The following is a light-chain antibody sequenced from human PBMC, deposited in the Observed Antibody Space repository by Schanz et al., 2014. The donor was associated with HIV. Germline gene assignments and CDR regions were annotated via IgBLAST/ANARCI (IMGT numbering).Light chain of an antibody. CDR2: NDN. CDR1: SSKLGQNL. CDR3: ATWDGRLLL. Sequence: QSVLTQPPSASGTPGQRVTISCSGISSKLGQNLISWYQHLPGTAPKLLIYNDNRRPSGVPDRFSGSKSGTSASLAISGLQSEDEGDYICATWDGRLLLFGGGTKLTVL. V-gene: IGLV1-44*01. J-gene: IGLJ2*01.